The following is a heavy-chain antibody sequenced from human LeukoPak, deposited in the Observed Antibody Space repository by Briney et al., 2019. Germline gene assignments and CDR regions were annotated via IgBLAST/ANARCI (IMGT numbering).Heavy chain of an antibody. D-gene: IGHD3-22*01. V-gene: IGHV1-2*02. CDR2: INPSIGVT. Sequence: ASVKVSCKASGYTFTGYYIHWVRQAPGQGLERMGWINPSIGVTNYAQKFQGRVTMTRDTSISTAYMDLSRPRSDDTAVYYCAREVRYYETNGYAVPGPKWFDPWGQGTPVTVSS. CDR3: AREVRYYETNGYAVPGPKWFDP. J-gene: IGHJ5*02. CDR1: GYTFTGYY.